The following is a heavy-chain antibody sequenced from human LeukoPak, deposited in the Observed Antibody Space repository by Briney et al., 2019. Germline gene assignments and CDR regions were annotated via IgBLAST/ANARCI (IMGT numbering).Heavy chain of an antibody. Sequence: SETLSLTCAVYGGSFSGYYWSWIRQPPGKGLAWIGEINHSGSTNYNPSLKSRVTISVDTSKNQFSLKLSSVTAADTAVYYCARLDAFDIWGQGTMVTVSS. CDR1: GGSFSGYY. J-gene: IGHJ3*02. CDR2: INHSGST. CDR3: ARLDAFDI. V-gene: IGHV4-34*01.